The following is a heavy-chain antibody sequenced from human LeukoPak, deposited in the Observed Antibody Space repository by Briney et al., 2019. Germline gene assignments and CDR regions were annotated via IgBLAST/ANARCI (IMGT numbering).Heavy chain of an antibody. Sequence: GGSLRLSCTTSGFTFGDYGMSWVRQAPGKVLEWVAFIQSRTYGAATQYAASVKGRLTISRDDSKSTAFLQMNSLKTEDTAVYYCTASDHRYCSSISCHFDYWGQGALVTVSS. CDR3: TASDHRYCSSISCHFDY. V-gene: IGHV3-49*04. J-gene: IGHJ4*02. D-gene: IGHD2-2*01. CDR1: GFTFGDYG. CDR2: IQSRTYGAAT.